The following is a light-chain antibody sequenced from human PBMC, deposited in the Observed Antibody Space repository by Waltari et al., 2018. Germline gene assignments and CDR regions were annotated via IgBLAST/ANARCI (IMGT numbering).Light chain of an antibody. CDR3: SSYTNSGNVV. V-gene: IGLV2-14*01. CDR2: EVR. CDR1: SSDIGRYNS. J-gene: IGLJ2*01. Sequence: QSALTQPASVSGSPGQAITISCTGTSSDIGRYNSVSWYHQHPGKAPKLVISEVRNRPSGVSNRFSGSKSGNTASLTISGLQAEDGAHYYCSSYTNSGNVVFGGGTKLTVL.